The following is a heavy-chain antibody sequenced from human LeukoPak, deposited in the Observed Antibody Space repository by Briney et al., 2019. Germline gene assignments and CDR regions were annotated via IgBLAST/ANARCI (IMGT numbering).Heavy chain of an antibody. CDR3: AFTRGIAARSMDV. J-gene: IGHJ6*03. CDR1: GGSISSSSYN. D-gene: IGHD6-13*01. V-gene: IGHV4-39*01. CDR2: VDNTGST. Sequence: PSETLSLTCTVSGGSISSSSYNWGWIRQPPGKGLEWIGSVDNTGSTYYNPSLKSRVTISVDTSKNQFSLKLTSVTAADTAVYYCAFTRGIAARSMDVWGKGTTVTVSS.